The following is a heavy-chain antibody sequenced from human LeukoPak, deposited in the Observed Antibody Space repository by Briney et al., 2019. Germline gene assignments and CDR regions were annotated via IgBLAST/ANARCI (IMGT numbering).Heavy chain of an antibody. D-gene: IGHD3-22*01. CDR3: AREKVSWLLLAKDAHFDY. V-gene: IGHV3-7*01. Sequence: PGGSLRLSCAASGFTFSSYWMSWVRQAPGKGLEWVANIKRDGSEKYYVDSVKGRFTISRDNAKNSLYLQMNSLRAEDTAVYYCAREKVSWLLLAKDAHFDYWGQGTLVTVSS. J-gene: IGHJ4*02. CDR2: IKRDGSEK. CDR1: GFTFSSYW.